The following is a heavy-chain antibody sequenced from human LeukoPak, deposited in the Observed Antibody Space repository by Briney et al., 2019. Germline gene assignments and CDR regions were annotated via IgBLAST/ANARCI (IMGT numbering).Heavy chain of an antibody. CDR3: ARRGYSGYDIGFDP. Sequence: GSLRLSCTASGFSFSNHYMRWIRQAPGKGLEWIGEINHSGSTNYNPSLKSRVTISVDTSKNQFSLKLSSVTAADTAVYYCARRGYSGYDIGFDPWGQGTLVTVSS. CDR2: INHSGST. D-gene: IGHD5-12*01. V-gene: IGHV4-34*01. J-gene: IGHJ5*02. CDR1: GFSFSNHY.